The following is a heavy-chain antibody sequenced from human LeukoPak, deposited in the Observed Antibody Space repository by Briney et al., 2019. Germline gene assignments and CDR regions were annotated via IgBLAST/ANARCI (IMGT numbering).Heavy chain of an antibody. V-gene: IGHV3-23*01. CDR3: AKDGGYSYGFSVDY. J-gene: IGHJ4*02. CDR1: GFTFSSYA. D-gene: IGHD5-18*01. Sequence: PGGSLRLSCAASGFTFSSYAMSWVRQVPGKGLEWVSAISGSGGSTYYADSAKGRFTISRDNSKNTLYLQMNSLRAEDTAVYYCAKDGGYSYGFSVDYWGQGTLVTVSS. CDR2: ISGSGGST.